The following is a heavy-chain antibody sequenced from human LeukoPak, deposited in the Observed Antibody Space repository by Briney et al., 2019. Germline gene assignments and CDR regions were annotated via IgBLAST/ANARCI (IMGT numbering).Heavy chain of an antibody. D-gene: IGHD6-13*01. J-gene: IGHJ5*02. Sequence: PSETLSLTCTVSGGSISYYYWSWIRQPPGKGLEWIGYIYYSGSTNYNPSLKSRVTISVDTSNNQFSLKLSSVTAVDTAVYYCARDATSSSWSINWFDPWGQGTLVTVSS. CDR2: IYYSGST. CDR3: ARDATSSSWSINWFDP. CDR1: GGSISYYY. V-gene: IGHV4-59*01.